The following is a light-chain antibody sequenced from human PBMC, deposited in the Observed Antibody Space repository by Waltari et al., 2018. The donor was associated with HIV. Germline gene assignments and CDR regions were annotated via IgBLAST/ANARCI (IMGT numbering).Light chain of an antibody. Sequence: DIVMTQSPDSLAVSLGERATINCQSSQSISHNSNNKNYLAWYQQQPGQPPRLLIYGASARESGVPDRFSGSGSGTSFSLSISSLQAEDVAVYFCQQYYSSPRTFGQGTKVEIK. CDR2: GAS. V-gene: IGKV4-1*01. CDR3: QQYYSSPRT. J-gene: IGKJ1*01. CDR1: QSISHNSNNKNY.